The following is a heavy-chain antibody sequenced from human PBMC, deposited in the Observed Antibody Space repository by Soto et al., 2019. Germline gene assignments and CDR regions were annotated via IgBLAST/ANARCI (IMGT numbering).Heavy chain of an antibody. CDR2: IYSGSTT. D-gene: IGHD2-8*01. CDR1: GLAVSSNY. Sequence: EVQLVESGGGLVQPGGSLRLSCAASGLAVSSNYMSWVRQAPGKGLEWVSVIYSGSTTTYADAVKGRFTISRDSSKNTLYLQMNILRAEDTAVYYCVRGHWVEGYGAGAEFDYWGQGILVTVSP. CDR3: VRGHWVEGYGAGAEFDY. J-gene: IGHJ4*02. V-gene: IGHV3-66*01.